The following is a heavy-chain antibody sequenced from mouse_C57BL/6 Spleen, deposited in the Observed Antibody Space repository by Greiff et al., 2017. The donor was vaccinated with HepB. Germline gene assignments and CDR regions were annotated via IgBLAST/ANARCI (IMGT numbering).Heavy chain of an antibody. CDR3: ARSPYLYAMDY. Sequence: EVQLQQSGPELVKPGASVKISCKASGYTFTDYYMNWVKQSHGKSLEWIGDINPNNGGTNYNQKFKGKATLTVDKSSSTAYMELRSLTSEDSAVYYCARSPYLYAMDYWGQGTSVTVSS. V-gene: IGHV1-26*01. CDR2: INPNNGGT. J-gene: IGHJ4*01. CDR1: GYTFTDYY. D-gene: IGHD2-10*01.